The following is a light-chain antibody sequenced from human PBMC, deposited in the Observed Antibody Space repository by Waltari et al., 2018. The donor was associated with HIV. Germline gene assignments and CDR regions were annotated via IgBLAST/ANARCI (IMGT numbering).Light chain of an antibody. J-gene: IGLJ2*01. V-gene: IGLV3-25*03. CDR3: QSADSSGTYVV. CDR2: KDS. CDR1: ALPKQY. Sequence: SYELTQPPSVSVSPGQTARITCSGDALPKQYAYWYQQKPGQAPVLGIYKDSKRPSGVPERFAGSSSGTTVKLTISRVQAEDETDYYCQSADSSGTYVVFGGGTKLTVL.